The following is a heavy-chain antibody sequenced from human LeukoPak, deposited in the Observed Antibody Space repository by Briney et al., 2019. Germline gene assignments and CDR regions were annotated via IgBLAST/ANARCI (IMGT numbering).Heavy chain of an antibody. V-gene: IGHV3-33*01. CDR3: ARDRRYNLNYVLGY. J-gene: IGHJ4*02. CDR1: GFTFSSYG. Sequence: GGSLRLSCAASGFTFSSYGMHWVRQAPGKGLEWVAVIWYDGSNKYYGDSVKGRFTISRDNSKKTLYLQMNSLRVEDTAVYYCARDRRYNLNYVLGYWGQGTLVTVSS. D-gene: IGHD1-7*01. CDR2: IWYDGSNK.